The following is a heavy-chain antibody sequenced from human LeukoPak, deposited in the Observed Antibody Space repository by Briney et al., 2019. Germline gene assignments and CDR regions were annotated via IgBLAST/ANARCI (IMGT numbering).Heavy chain of an antibody. CDR3: ARGVGATATAFDI. V-gene: IGHV3-30*01. D-gene: IGHD1-26*01. J-gene: IGHJ3*02. CDR1: GFTFSSYA. CDR2: ISYDGSNK. Sequence: GGSLRLSCAASGFTFSSYAMHWVRQAPGKGLECVAVISYDGSNKYYADSVKGRFTISRDNSKNTLYLQMDSLRAEDTAVYYCARGVGATATAFDIWGQGTMVTVSS.